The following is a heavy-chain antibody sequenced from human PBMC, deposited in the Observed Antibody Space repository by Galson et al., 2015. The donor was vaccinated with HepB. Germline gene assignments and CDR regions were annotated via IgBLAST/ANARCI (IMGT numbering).Heavy chain of an antibody. CDR3: AAVITYGSRIFDY. J-gene: IGHJ4*02. D-gene: IGHD3-10*01. CDR2: IYPGDSDA. Sequence: QSGAEVKKPGESLKISCRGSGYTFTTYWIGWVRQMPGKGLEWMGIIYPGDSDARYSPSFQGQVTFSADKSISTAYLQWSSLKASDTAMYYCAAVITYGSRIFDYWGQGTLVTVSS. CDR1: GYTFTTYW. V-gene: IGHV5-51*01.